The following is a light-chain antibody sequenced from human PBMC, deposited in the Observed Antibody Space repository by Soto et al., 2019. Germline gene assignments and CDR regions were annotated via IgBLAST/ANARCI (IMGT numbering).Light chain of an antibody. J-gene: IGKJ2*02. V-gene: IGKV3-20*01. CDR1: QSVSTSY. Sequence: EIVLTQSPGTLSLSPGERASLSCRASQSVSTSYLAWYQQRPGQAPRLLIYGASSRATGIPDRISGSGSGTDCTLTITRLEPEDLAVYYCQQYGSSPRTCGQGTKLEIK. CDR2: GAS. CDR3: QQYGSSPRT.